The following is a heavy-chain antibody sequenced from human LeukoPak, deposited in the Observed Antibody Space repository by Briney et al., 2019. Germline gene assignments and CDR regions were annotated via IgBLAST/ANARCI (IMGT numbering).Heavy chain of an antibody. D-gene: IGHD3-3*01. J-gene: IGHJ4*02. CDR3: ARASVWSGYLGY. Sequence: GGSLRLSCTVSGFTFNSFWMTWVRQAPGKGLEWVATIEQDGNEKYYLDSVKGRFTISRDNAENSIYLHMNSLRVDDTAVYYCARASVWSGYLGYWGQGTLVTVSS. CDR2: IEQDGNEK. CDR1: GFTFNSFW. V-gene: IGHV3-7*01.